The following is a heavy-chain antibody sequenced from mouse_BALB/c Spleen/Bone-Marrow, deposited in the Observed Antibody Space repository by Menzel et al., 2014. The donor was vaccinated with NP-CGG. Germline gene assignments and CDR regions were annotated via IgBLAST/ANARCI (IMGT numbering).Heavy chain of an antibody. CDR3: ARNGNFFAMDS. V-gene: IGHV2-6-1*01. Sequence: VKLVESGPGLVAPSQSLSIPCTISGFSLTRYGVHWVRQPPGKGLEWLVVIWSDGSTTYNSTLKSRLSITKDNSKSQVFLKMNSLQTDDTAMYHCARNGNFFAMDSWGQGTSVTVSS. J-gene: IGHJ4*01. CDR2: IWSDGST. D-gene: IGHD2-1*01. CDR1: GFSLTRYG.